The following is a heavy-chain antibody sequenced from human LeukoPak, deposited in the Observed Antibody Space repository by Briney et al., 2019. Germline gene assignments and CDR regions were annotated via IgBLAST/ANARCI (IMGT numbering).Heavy chain of an antibody. CDR2: IYHSGST. Sequence: SQTLSLTCAVSGASISSGGYAWSWIRQPPGKGLEWIGYIYHSGSTNYNPSLKSRVTISVDTSKNQFSLKLSSVTAADTAVYYCASRYYDSSGYNYPDAFDIWGQGTMVTVSS. CDR3: ASRYYDSSGYNYPDAFDI. V-gene: IGHV4-30-2*01. J-gene: IGHJ3*02. CDR1: GASISSGGYA. D-gene: IGHD3-22*01.